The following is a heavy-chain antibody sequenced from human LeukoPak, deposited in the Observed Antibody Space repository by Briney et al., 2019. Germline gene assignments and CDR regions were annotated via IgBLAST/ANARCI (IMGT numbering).Heavy chain of an antibody. V-gene: IGHV1-8*01. D-gene: IGHD6-19*01. Sequence: ASVKVSCKASGYTFPSYDINWVRQATGQGLEWMGWMNPNSGNTGYAQKFQGRVTMTRNTSISTAYMELSSLRSEDTAVYYCARKRIAVAGTNWFDPWGQGTLVTVSS. J-gene: IGHJ5*02. CDR1: GYTFPSYD. CDR3: ARKRIAVAGTNWFDP. CDR2: MNPNSGNT.